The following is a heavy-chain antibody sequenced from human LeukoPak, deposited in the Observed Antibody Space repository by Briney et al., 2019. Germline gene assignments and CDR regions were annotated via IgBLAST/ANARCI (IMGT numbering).Heavy chain of an antibody. V-gene: IGHV4-34*01. CDR3: ARGLEIYYDSSGYYDY. Sequence: PSETLSLTCAVYGGSFSGYYWSWIRQPPGKGLEWIGEINHSGSTNYNPSLKSRVTISVDTSKNQFSLKLSSVTAADTAVYYCARGLEIYYDSSGYYDYWGQGTLVTVSS. CDR1: GGSFSGYY. CDR2: INHSGST. D-gene: IGHD3-22*01. J-gene: IGHJ4*02.